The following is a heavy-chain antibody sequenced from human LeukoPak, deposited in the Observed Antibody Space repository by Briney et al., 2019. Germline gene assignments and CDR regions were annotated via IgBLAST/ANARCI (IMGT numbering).Heavy chain of an antibody. CDR2: INSDGSIT. Sequence: GGSLRLSCAASGFTFRSYWMHWVRQPPGKGLVWVSRINSDGSITTYADSVKGRFTISRDNAKNTLFLQMNSLRAEDTAVYYCVGGLGDYWGQGTLVSVPS. V-gene: IGHV3-74*03. J-gene: IGHJ4*02. D-gene: IGHD3-3*01. CDR3: VGGLGDY. CDR1: GFTFRSYW.